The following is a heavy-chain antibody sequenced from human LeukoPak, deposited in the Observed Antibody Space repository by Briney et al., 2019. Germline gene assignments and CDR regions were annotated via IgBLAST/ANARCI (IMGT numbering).Heavy chain of an antibody. J-gene: IGHJ6*04. Sequence: SETLSLTCTVSGGSISSSSYYWGWIRQPPGKGLEWIGSIYYSGSTYYNPSLKSRVTISVDTSKNQFSLKLSSVTAADTAVYYCGCGSGSRGAMIVWGKGTTVTVSS. D-gene: IGHD1-26*01. CDR3: GCGSGSRGAMIV. V-gene: IGHV4-39*07. CDR1: GGSISSSSYY. CDR2: IYYSGST.